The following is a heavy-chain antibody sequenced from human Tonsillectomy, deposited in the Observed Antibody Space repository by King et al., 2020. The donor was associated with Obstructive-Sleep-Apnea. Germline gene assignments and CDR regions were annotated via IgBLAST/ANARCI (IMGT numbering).Heavy chain of an antibody. J-gene: IGHJ4*02. D-gene: IGHD3-9*01. CDR2: MRQDGGDM. CDR3: TRDYASTGTTGFYGIDF. Sequence: VQLVESGGGLVQPGGSLRLSCAASGFGFSIYWMSWVRQAPWKGLEWVANMRQDGGDMYYVDSVKGRFTISIENAKNSLYLQMNTLRAEDTAIYYCTRDYASTGTTGFYGIDFWGQGTLVSVSS. V-gene: IGHV3-7*01. CDR1: GFGFSIYW.